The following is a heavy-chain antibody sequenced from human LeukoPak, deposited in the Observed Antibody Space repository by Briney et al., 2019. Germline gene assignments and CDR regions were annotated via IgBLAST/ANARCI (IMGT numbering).Heavy chain of an antibody. V-gene: IGHV4-59*01. D-gene: IGHD3-10*01. J-gene: IGHJ5*02. CDR3: ARAPLWFGIPFDP. Sequence: SETLSLTFTVSGGSISSYYWSWIRQPPGKGLEWIGYIYYSGSTNYNPSLKSRVTISVDTSKNQFSLKLSSVTAADTAVYYCARAPLWFGIPFDPWGQGTLVTVSS. CDR2: IYYSGST. CDR1: GGSISSYY.